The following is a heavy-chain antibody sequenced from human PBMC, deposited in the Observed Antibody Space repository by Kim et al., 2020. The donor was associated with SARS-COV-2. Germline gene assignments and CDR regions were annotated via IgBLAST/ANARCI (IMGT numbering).Heavy chain of an antibody. CDR1: GCTFSGKA. CDR2: ISTYNGRT. J-gene: IGHJ4*02. CDR3: AKDFGGRYLFHFDY. V-gene: IGHV3-23*01. D-gene: IGHD3-10*01. Sequence: GGSLRLSCAASGCTFSGKAMRWVRQAPGKGLEWVSAISTYNGRTYYADSVKGRFTISRDNSKNTLYLQMDNLRDDDTAVYYCAKDFGGRYLFHFDYWGQGTLVTVSS.